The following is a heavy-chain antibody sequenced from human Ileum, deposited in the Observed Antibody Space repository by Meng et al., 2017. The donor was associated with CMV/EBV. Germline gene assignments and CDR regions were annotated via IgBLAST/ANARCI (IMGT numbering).Heavy chain of an antibody. J-gene: IGHJ4*02. V-gene: IGHV3-15*01. Sequence: GESLKISCAASGFTFSNAWMSWVRQAPGKGLEWVGRIKSKTDGGTTDYAAPVKGRFTISRDDSKNTLYLQMNSLKTEDTAVYYCTTAGSGWDFDYWGQGTLVTSPQ. CDR1: GFTFSNAW. CDR3: TTAGSGWDFDY. D-gene: IGHD6-19*01. CDR2: IKSKTDGGTT.